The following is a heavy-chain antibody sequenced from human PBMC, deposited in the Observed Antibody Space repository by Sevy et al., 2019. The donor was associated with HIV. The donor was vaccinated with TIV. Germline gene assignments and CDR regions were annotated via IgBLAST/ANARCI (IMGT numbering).Heavy chain of an antibody. V-gene: IGHV3-30*14. Sequence: GGSLRLSCAASGFTFSSYTMHWVRQAPGKGLEWVAFFSYDGSRKYYADSVKGRFTISRDNSKNTLYLQMNNLRDEDTVVFYCARDLAWSGSYSWLAYWGQGTLVTVSS. CDR3: ARDLAWSGSYSWLAY. J-gene: IGHJ4*02. CDR1: GFTFSSYT. CDR2: FSYDGSRK. D-gene: IGHD1-26*01.